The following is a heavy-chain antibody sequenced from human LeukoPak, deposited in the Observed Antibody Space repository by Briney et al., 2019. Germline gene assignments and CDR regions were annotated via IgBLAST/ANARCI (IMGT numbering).Heavy chain of an antibody. V-gene: IGHV3-30*03. J-gene: IGHJ4*02. CDR3: ARDFEERPDY. CDR1: GFTFSNYA. Sequence: PGGSLRLSCAASGFTFSNYALHWVRQAPGKGLEWVAVISYDGRKKYYVDSVKGRFTISRDNSKNTLYLQMNSLRAEDRAVYFCARDFEERPDYWGQGTLVTVSS. D-gene: IGHD1-1*01. CDR2: ISYDGRKK.